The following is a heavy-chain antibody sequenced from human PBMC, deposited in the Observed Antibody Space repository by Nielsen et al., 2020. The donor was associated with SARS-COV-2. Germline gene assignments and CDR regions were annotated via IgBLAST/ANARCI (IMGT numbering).Heavy chain of an antibody. CDR1: GFTFSSYG. J-gene: IGHJ4*02. CDR2: ISYDGSNK. D-gene: IGHD6-19*01. CDR3: AKPPIAVAGIGEVYFDY. Sequence: GESLKISCAAPGFTFSSYGMHWVRQAPGKGLEWVAVISYDGSNKYYADSVKGRFTISRDNSKNTLYLQMNSLRAEDTAVYYCAKPPIAVAGIGEVYFDYWGQGTLVTVSS. V-gene: IGHV3-30*18.